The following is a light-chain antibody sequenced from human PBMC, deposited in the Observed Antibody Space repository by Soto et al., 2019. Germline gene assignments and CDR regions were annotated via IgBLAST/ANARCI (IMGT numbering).Light chain of an antibody. CDR2: DAS. CDR1: QSVSSY. V-gene: IGKV3-11*01. Sequence: EIVLTQSPATLSLSPGERATLSCRASQSVSSYLAWYQQKPGQAPRLPIYDASNRATGIPARFSGSGAGTDFTLTISSLEPEDFAVYYCQQRSNWPPYTFGQGNKLEIK. CDR3: QQRSNWPPYT. J-gene: IGKJ2*01.